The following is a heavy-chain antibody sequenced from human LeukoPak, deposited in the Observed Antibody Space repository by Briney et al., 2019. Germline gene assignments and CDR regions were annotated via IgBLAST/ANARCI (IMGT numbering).Heavy chain of an antibody. CDR1: GGSISSYY. D-gene: IGHD1-26*01. CDR2: IYTSGCT. Sequence: KPSETLSLTCTVSGGSISSYYWSWIRQPAGKGLEWIGRIYTSGCTNYNASLKSRVSMSVDTSKNQFSLKLSSVTAADTAVFYCARENSGSYREFDYWGQGALVTVSS. J-gene: IGHJ4*02. CDR3: ARENSGSYREFDY. V-gene: IGHV4-4*07.